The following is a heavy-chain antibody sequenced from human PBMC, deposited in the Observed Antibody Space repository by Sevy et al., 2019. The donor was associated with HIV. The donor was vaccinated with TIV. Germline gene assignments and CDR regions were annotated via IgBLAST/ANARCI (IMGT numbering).Heavy chain of an antibody. Sequence: SETLSLTCAVYGGSFSGYYWSWIRPPPGKALEWIGEINDSGSTNDNPSLTSRVTISVDTSKNQFSLKLSSVTAADTAVYYCARYRNRYSYGPIYFDNWGQGTLVTVSS. D-gene: IGHD5-18*01. CDR3: ARYRNRYSYGPIYFDN. V-gene: IGHV4-34*01. CDR2: INDSGST. CDR1: GGSFSGYY. J-gene: IGHJ4*02.